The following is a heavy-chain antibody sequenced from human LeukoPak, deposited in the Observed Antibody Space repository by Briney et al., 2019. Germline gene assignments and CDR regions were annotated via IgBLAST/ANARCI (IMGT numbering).Heavy chain of an antibody. Sequence: GASVKVSCKASGYTFTGYYMHWVRQAPGQGLEWMGRINPNSGGTNYAQKFQGRVTMTRDTPISTAYMELSRLRSDDTAVYYCARDLRYCSGGSCYSPPCYWGQGTLVTVSS. D-gene: IGHD2-15*01. CDR1: GYTFTGYY. V-gene: IGHV1-2*06. CDR3: ARDLRYCSGGSCYSPPCY. CDR2: INPNSGGT. J-gene: IGHJ4*02.